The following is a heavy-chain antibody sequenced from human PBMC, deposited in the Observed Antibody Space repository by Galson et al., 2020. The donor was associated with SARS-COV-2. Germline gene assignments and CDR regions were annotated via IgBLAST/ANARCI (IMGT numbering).Heavy chain of an antibody. V-gene: IGHV3-9*01. Sequence: GGSLRLSCAASGFTFDDYAMHWVRQAPGKGLEWVSGISWNSGSIGYADSVKGRFTISRDNAKNSLYLQMNSLRAEDTALYYCAKERGWYDEEHAWFDPWGQGTLVTVSS. D-gene: IGHD6-19*01. CDR1: GFTFDDYA. CDR2: ISWNSGSI. CDR3: AKERGWYDEEHAWFDP. J-gene: IGHJ5*02.